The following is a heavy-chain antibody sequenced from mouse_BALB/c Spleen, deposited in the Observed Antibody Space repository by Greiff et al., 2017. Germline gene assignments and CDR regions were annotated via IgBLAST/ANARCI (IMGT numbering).Heavy chain of an antibody. Sequence: EVHLVESGPGLVKPSQSLSLTCTVTGYSITSDYAWNWIRQFPGNKLEWMGYISYSGSTSYNPSLKSRISITRDTSKNQFFLQLNSVTTEDTATYYCARASLLRLRGYFDVWGAGTTVTVSS. J-gene: IGHJ1*01. V-gene: IGHV3-2*02. D-gene: IGHD1-2*01. CDR1: GYSITSDYA. CDR3: ARASLLRLRGYFDV. CDR2: ISYSGST.